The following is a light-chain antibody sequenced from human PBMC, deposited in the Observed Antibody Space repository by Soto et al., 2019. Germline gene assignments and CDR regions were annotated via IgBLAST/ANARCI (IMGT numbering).Light chain of an antibody. CDR1: QGIGDT. CDR3: RTYNNWPLT. Sequence: VMRQSPATLSFSPGDGATLSCRASQGIGDTLAWYQHKPGQTPRILIYDKSTRATGVPNRFSGSRSGAELNLTINRLQSEDFAVYYCRTYNNWPLTFGGGTKVDIK. V-gene: IGKV3-15*01. J-gene: IGKJ4*01. CDR2: DKS.